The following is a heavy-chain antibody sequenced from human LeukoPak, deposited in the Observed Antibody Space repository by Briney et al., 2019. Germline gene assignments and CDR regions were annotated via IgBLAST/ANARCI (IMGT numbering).Heavy chain of an antibody. J-gene: IGHJ4*02. V-gene: IGHV3-43*02. CDR3: ANDVDTAKPRDY. CDR2: ISGDGGST. Sequence: GSLRLSCAASGFTFDDYAMHWVRQAPGKGLEWVSLISGDGGSTYYADSVKGRFTISRDNSKNSLYLQMNSLRTEDTALYYCANDVDTAKPRDYWGQGTLVTVSS. D-gene: IGHD5-18*01. CDR1: GFTFDDYA.